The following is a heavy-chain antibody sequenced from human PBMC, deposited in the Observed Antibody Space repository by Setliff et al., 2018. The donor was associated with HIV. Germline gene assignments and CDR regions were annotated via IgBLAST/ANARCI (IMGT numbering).Heavy chain of an antibody. J-gene: IGHJ4*02. V-gene: IGHV3-23*01. CDR2: ISGSGGST. CDR3: ARDPEDYYDSSGPLDY. CDR1: GFTFSTYG. D-gene: IGHD3-22*01. Sequence: GGSLRLSCAASGFTFSTYGMSWVRQAPGKGLEWVSAISGSGGSTYYADSVKGRFTISRDNAKNSLYLQMNSLRAEDTAVYYCARDPEDYYDSSGPLDYWGQGTLVTVSS.